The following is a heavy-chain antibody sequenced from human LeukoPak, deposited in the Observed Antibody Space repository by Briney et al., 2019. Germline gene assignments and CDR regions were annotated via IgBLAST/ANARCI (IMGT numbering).Heavy chain of an antibody. CDR3: ARGGYSSSWYARGDYYYYMDV. CDR1: GYTFTGYY. J-gene: IGHJ6*03. D-gene: IGHD6-13*01. V-gene: IGHV1-2*02. Sequence: ASVKVSCEASGYTFTGYYMHWVRQAPGQGLEWMGWINPNSGGTNYAQKFQGRVTMTRDTSISTAYMELSRLRSDDTAVYYCARGGYSSSWYARGDYYYYMDVWGKGTTVTVTS. CDR2: INPNSGGT.